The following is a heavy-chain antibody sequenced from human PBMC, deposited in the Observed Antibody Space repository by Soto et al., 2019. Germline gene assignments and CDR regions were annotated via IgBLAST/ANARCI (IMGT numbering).Heavy chain of an antibody. CDR3: ARGRYGDY. CDR1: GYAFTTYG. J-gene: IGHJ4*02. D-gene: IGHD1-1*01. V-gene: IGHV1-18*01. Sequence: QVHLVQSGAEVKKPGASVKVSCKGSGYAFTTYGITWVRQAPGQGREWMGWISAHNGNTNYAQKLQGSVTVNRDTSTSTAYMEMRSLRSDDTAVYDCARGRYGDYWGQGALVTVSS. CDR2: ISAHNGNT.